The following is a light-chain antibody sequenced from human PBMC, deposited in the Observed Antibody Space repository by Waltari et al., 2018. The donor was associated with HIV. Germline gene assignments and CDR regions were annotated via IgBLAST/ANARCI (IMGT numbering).Light chain of an antibody. CDR1: QDIKSD. CDR2: AAS. J-gene: IGKJ1*01. Sequence: DIQMTQSPSSLSASVGDRVTITCRASQDIKSDLGWFQQKPGKAPKRLIYAASTLQSGVPSRFSGSVFGTEFTLTISSLQPEDFATYFCLQHNTYPWTFGQGTTVEV. CDR3: LQHNTYPWT. V-gene: IGKV1-17*01.